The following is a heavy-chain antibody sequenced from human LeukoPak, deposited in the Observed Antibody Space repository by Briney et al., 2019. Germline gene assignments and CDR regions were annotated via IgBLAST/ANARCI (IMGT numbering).Heavy chain of an antibody. V-gene: IGHV3-66*01. CDR3: ASLAYCGGDCYSDDFDY. J-gene: IGHJ4*02. CDR2: IYSGGST. CDR1: GFTVSSNY. D-gene: IGHD2-21*02. Sequence: PGGSLRLSCAASGFTVSSNYMSWVRQAPGKGLEWVSVIYSGGSTYYADSVKGRFTISRDNSKDTLYLQMNSLRAEDTAVYYCASLAYCGGDCYSDDFDYWGQGTLVTVSS.